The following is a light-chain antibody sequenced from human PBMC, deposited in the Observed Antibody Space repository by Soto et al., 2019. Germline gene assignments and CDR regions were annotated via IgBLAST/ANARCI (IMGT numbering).Light chain of an antibody. CDR3: QHYNSYSEA. CDR2: GAS. CDR1: QIIYNW. J-gene: IGKJ1*01. Sequence: DIQMTQSPSTLSASVGDRVTITCRASQIIYNWLAWYQQKPGKAPKLLISGASTLEGGVPSRFSGSGSGTEFTLTISSLQPDDFATYYCQHYNSYSEAFGQGTKVDNK. V-gene: IGKV1-5*01.